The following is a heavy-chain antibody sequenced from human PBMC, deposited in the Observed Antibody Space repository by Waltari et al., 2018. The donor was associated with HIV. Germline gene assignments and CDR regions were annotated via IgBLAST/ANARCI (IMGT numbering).Heavy chain of an antibody. Sequence: QLYESGPGLVQPSETLSVTCTVSGGSFNSPDFYWAWIRQSPGKNLEWIGHISYSGNAHLNSFFQSRLTISFDKSKNQFSLKMDSLTAADTAVFFCARVSFDTRGSYTSFYFDSWGEGTLVTVSP. D-gene: IGHD3-9*01. V-gene: IGHV4-30-4*08. J-gene: IGHJ4*01. CDR1: GGSFNSPDFY. CDR3: ARVSFDTRGSYTSFYFDS. CDR2: ISYSGNA.